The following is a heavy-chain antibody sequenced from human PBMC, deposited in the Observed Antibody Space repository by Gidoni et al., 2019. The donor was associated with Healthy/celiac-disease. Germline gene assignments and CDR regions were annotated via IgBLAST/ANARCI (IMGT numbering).Heavy chain of an antibody. CDR3: SKDLSRTSPRKGNWFDP. Sequence: QVQLVESGGGVVQPGRSLRLSCAASGFTFSSYGLHWVSQAPGKGLEWVAVISYDGSNKDYAVSVKGRFTISRDNSKNTLYLQMNSLRAEDTAVYYCSKDLSRTSPRKGNWFDPWGQGTLVTVSS. CDR2: ISYDGSNK. D-gene: IGHD2-2*01. J-gene: IGHJ5*02. V-gene: IGHV3-30*18. CDR1: GFTFSSYG.